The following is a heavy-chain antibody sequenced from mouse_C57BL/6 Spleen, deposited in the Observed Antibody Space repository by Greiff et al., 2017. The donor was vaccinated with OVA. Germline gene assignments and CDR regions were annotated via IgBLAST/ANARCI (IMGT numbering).Heavy chain of an antibody. CDR1: GYSITSGYY. CDR3: ARSGIHLDY. CDR2: ISYDGTN. J-gene: IGHJ2*01. D-gene: IGHD5-2*01. Sequence: EVQLVESGPGLVKPSQSLSLTCSVTGYSITSGYYWNWIRQFPENKLEWGGNISYDGTNNYNPSLKNPISITSDTSKNQFFLKLNSVTTEDTATYDCARSGIHLDYRGQGTTLTAS. V-gene: IGHV3-6*01.